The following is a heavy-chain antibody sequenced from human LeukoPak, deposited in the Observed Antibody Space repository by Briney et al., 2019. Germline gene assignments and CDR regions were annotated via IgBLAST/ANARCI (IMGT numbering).Heavy chain of an antibody. CDR1: GFTFSSYA. J-gene: IGHJ4*02. D-gene: IGHD6-19*01. CDR2: ISYDGSNK. Sequence: GRSLRLSCAASGFTFSSYAMHWVRQAPGKGLEWVAVISYDGSNKYYADSVKGRFTISRDNSKNTLYLQMNSLRAEDTAVYYCAREGGSGWWSDYWGQGTLVTVSS. V-gene: IGHV3-30*04. CDR3: AREGGSGWWSDY.